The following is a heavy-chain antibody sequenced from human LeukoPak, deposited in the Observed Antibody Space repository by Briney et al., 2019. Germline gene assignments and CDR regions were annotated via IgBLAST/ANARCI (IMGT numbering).Heavy chain of an antibody. CDR2: ISGSGEFT. CDR3: AKVGYGELDH. J-gene: IGHJ4*02. CDR1: GFMFSSYA. D-gene: IGHD4-17*01. Sequence: GGSVRLSCAASGFMFSSYAMTWVRQAPGKGLEWVSSISGSGEFTDYADSVKGRFTISRDNPENTVYLQMSSLRVDDTATYFCAKVGYGELDHWGQGVLVPVSS. V-gene: IGHV3-23*01.